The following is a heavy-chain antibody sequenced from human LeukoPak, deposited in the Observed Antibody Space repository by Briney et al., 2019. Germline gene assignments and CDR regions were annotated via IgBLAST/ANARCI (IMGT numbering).Heavy chain of an antibody. CDR2: IYSGGST. D-gene: IGHD3-10*01. Sequence: GGSLRLSCAASGFTVSSNYMSWVRQAPGKGLEWVSVIYSGGSTYYADSAKGRFTISRDNSKNTLYLQMNSLRAEDTAVYYCARKDNYGSGSFDYWGQGTLVTVSS. CDR3: ARKDNYGSGSFDY. J-gene: IGHJ4*02. CDR1: GFTVSSNY. V-gene: IGHV3-53*01.